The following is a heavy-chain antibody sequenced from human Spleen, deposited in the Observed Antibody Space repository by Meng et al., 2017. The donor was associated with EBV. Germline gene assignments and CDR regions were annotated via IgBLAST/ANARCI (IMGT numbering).Heavy chain of an antibody. CDR1: GFTFSTYD. CDR2: MSSSGDIT. CDR3: ARDRGDSLIVAEYFYR. J-gene: IGHJ1*01. D-gene: IGHD3-22*01. Sequence: VQVVWSGRGLVQPVGSLRLSCAASGFTFSTYDMSWVRQAPGKWLEWVSGMSSSGDITYYTDSVKGRFIISRDNSKNTLYLQMNSLRAEDTAVYYCARDRGDSLIVAEYFYRWGQGTLVTVSS. V-gene: IGHV3-23*04.